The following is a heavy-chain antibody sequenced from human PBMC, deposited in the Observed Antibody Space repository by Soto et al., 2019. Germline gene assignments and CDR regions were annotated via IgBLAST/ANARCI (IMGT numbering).Heavy chain of an antibody. Sequence: QVQLVQSGDEVKKPGASVKVSCKDSGYIFVNYGIAWLRQAPGQGLEWMGWISPYTGNTHSATKVQGRLTMTTDTSTSTAYMDLGSLTSDDTAVYYCVMVDNYVTPTPQDVWGQGTTVTVSS. V-gene: IGHV1-18*01. CDR2: ISPYTGNT. D-gene: IGHD3-16*01. CDR1: GYIFVNYG. CDR3: VMVDNYVTPTPQDV. J-gene: IGHJ6*02.